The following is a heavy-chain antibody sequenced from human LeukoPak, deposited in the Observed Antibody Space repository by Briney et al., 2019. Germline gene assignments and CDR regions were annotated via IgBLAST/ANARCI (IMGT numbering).Heavy chain of an antibody. CDR1: GFTFTKYG. CDR2: ISNDGRER. V-gene: IGHV3-30*03. Sequence: PGKSLRLSCAASGFTFTKYGIHWVRQAPGKGLEWVAVISNDGRERYFVDSVKGRFTISRDNSNNTVYLEMNSLRPEDTAVYYCARYERTGPGGPYWGQGTLVTVSS. CDR3: ARYERTGPGGPY. J-gene: IGHJ4*02. D-gene: IGHD1-1*01.